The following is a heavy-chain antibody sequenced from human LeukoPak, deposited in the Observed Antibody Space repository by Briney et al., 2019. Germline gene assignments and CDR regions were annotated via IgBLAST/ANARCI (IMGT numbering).Heavy chain of an antibody. Sequence: PGGSLRFSCAASGFTFSDFTMSWVRQAPGKGLEWLSYISVTSNTIYYADSVRGRFTISRDNADNSLFLQMKSLRVDDTAVYYCARLERNKNWYFDVWGRGTLITVFS. CDR1: GFTFSDFT. CDR2: ISVTSNTI. J-gene: IGHJ2*01. V-gene: IGHV3-48*01. D-gene: IGHD1/OR15-1a*01. CDR3: ARLERNKNWYFDV.